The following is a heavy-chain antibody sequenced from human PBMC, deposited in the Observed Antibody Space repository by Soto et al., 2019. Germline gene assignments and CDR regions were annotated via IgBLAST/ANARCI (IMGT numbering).Heavy chain of an antibody. V-gene: IGHV4-59*01. CDR3: ARDGSWMGELSLGFDP. CDR1: GGSISSYY. Sequence: SETLSLTCTVSGGSISSYYWSWIRQPPGKGLEWIGYIYYSGSTNYNPSLKSRVTISVDTSKNQFSPKLSSVTAADTAVYYCARDGSWMGELSLGFDPWGQGTLVTVSS. CDR2: IYYSGST. D-gene: IGHD3-16*02. J-gene: IGHJ5*02.